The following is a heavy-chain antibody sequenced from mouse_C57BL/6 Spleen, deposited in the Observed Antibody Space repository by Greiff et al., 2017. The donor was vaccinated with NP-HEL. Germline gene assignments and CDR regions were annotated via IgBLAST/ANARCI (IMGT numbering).Heavy chain of an antibody. J-gene: IGHJ2*01. CDR2: INPGSGGT. V-gene: IGHV1-54*01. CDR1: GYAFTNYL. D-gene: IGHD2-2*01. CDR3: ARWASTMVIDY. Sequence: VQLQQSGAELVRPGTSVKVSCKASGYAFTNYLIEWVKQRPGQGLEWIGVINPGSGGTNYNEKFKGKATLTADNSSSTAYMQLSSLTSEDSAVYFCARWASTMVIDYWGQGTTLTVSS.